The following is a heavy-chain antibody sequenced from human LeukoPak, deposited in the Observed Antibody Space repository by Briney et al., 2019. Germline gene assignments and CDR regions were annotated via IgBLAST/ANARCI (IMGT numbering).Heavy chain of an antibody. CDR1: GFTFSNYA. J-gene: IGHJ6*02. Sequence: GGSLRLSCAASGFTFSNYAMSWVRQAPGKGLDWVSSISEGGGRTYYADSAKGRFTISKDNSKNTVYLQMSSLRVDDTAVYYCAKAASSSWPSYYYGMDVWGQGTTVTVSS. D-gene: IGHD6-13*01. V-gene: IGHV3-23*01. CDR2: ISEGGGRT. CDR3: AKAASSSWPSYYYGMDV.